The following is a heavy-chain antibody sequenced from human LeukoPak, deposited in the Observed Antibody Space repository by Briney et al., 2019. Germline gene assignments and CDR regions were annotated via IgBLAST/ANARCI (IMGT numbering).Heavy chain of an antibody. CDR2: INWNGGST. CDR1: GFTFDEYG. CDR3: ARAGNSIYYYFYMDV. V-gene: IGHV3-20*04. J-gene: IGHJ6*03. D-gene: IGHD4-23*01. Sequence: LGGSLRLSCAASGFTFDEYGMNWVRQAPGKGVEWVSGINWNGGSTGYAASVKGRFTISRDTAKNSLYLQMNSLRAEDTALYYCARAGNSIYYYFYMDVWGKGTTVTVSS.